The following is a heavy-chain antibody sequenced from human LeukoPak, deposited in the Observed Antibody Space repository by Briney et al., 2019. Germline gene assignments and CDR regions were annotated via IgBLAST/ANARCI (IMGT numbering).Heavy chain of an antibody. V-gene: IGHV3-23*01. J-gene: IGHJ4*02. Sequence: PGGSLRLSCVASGFTFSNYAMSWVRQAPGKGLEWVSAISGGGGSTFYADSVKGRFTISRDNSKNTLYLQMNSLRAEDTAVYYCAKRNSGYDFHYFDYWGQGTLVTVSS. CDR1: GFTFSNYA. CDR3: AKRNSGYDFHYFDY. D-gene: IGHD5-12*01. CDR2: ISGGGGST.